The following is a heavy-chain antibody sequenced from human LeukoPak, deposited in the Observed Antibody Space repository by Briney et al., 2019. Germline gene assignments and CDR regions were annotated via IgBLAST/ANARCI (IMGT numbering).Heavy chain of an antibody. V-gene: IGHV1-2*02. J-gene: IGHJ4*02. CDR1: GYIFTDYY. CDR3: ARSVIGYDPGFDY. Sequence: ASVKVSCKASGYIFTDYYMHWVRQAPGQGLEWMGWINPNSGGTNYAQKFQGRVTMTRDTSISTAYMELSRLRSDDTAVYYCARSVIGYDPGFDYWGQGTLVTVSS. CDR2: INPNSGGT. D-gene: IGHD5-12*01.